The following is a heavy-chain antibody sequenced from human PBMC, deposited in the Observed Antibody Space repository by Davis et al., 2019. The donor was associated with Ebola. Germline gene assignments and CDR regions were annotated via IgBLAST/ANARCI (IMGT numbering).Heavy chain of an antibody. D-gene: IGHD2-2*01. V-gene: IGHV4-59*01. J-gene: IGHJ4*02. CDR3: ARDGSSPYYFDY. CDR2: IYYSGST. CDR1: GGSISSYY. Sequence: PSETLSLTCTVSGGSISSYYWSWIRQPPGKGLEWIGYIYYSGSTNYNPSLKSRVTISVDTSKNQFSLKLSSVTAADTAVYYCARDGSSPYYFDYWGQGTLVTVSS.